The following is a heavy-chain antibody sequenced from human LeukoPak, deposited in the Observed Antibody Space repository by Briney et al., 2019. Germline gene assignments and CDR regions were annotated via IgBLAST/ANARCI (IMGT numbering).Heavy chain of an antibody. Sequence: KPSETLSLTCSVSGGSISSYYWSWIRQPAGKGLEWIGRMYISGSTNYNPSLKSRVTMSVETSKNQFSLKLSSVIAADTAVYYCARDDNGGKSEYWGQGTLVTVSS. CDR3: ARDDNGGKSEY. D-gene: IGHD4-23*01. J-gene: IGHJ4*02. V-gene: IGHV4-4*07. CDR1: GGSISSYY. CDR2: MYISGST.